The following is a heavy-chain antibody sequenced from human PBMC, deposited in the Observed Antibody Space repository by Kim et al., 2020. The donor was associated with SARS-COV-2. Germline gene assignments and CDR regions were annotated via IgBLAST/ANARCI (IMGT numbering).Heavy chain of an antibody. CDR2: ISNGGGDT. D-gene: IGHD3-9*01. V-gene: IGHV3-23*01. J-gene: IGHJ4*02. Sequence: GGSLRLSCAASGFSFNNYAMSWVRQAPGKGLEWVSTISNGGGDTYYADSVKGRFTISRDNSKNTLYLQMNSLRVEDTAVYYCAKADDILTGNYISQIDYWGQGTLVTVSS. CDR3: AKADDILTGNYISQIDY. CDR1: GFSFNNYA.